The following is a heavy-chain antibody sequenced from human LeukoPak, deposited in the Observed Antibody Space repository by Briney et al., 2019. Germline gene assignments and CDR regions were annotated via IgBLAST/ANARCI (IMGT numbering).Heavy chain of an antibody. CDR3: ARGSLGSGWYSPAGPGDY. CDR1: GYTFTGYY. D-gene: IGHD6-13*01. Sequence: GASVKVSCKASGYTFTGYYMHWVRQAPGQGLEWMGWINPNSGGTNYAQKFQGRVTMTRDTSISTAYMELSRLRSDDTAVYYCARGSLGSGWYSPAGPGDYWGQGTLVTVSS. V-gene: IGHV1-2*02. J-gene: IGHJ4*02. CDR2: INPNSGGT.